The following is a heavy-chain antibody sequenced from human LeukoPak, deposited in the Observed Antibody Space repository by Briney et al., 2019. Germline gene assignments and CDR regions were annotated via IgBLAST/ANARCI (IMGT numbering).Heavy chain of an antibody. Sequence: GGSLRLSCAASGFTFSNYGMSWVRQAPGKGLEWVSLISASGGTTYYADSVKGRFTISRDNSKNTLYLQMNSLRAEDTAVYYCARDRDSWSGYPKNWFDPWGQGTLVTVSS. CDR3: ARDRDSWSGYPKNWFDP. J-gene: IGHJ5*02. CDR1: GFTFSNYG. V-gene: IGHV3-23*01. CDR2: ISASGGTT. D-gene: IGHD3-3*01.